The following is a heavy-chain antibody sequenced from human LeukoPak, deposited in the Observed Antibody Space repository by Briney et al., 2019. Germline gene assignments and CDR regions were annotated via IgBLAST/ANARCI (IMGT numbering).Heavy chain of an antibody. Sequence: GGSLRLSCAASGFTFSSYSVNWVRQAPGKGLEWVSSISSSSSNIYYADSVKGRFTISRDNAKNSLYLQMNSLRVEDTAVYYCARCTTGRTFGSLREIKRSREIDYWGQGTLVTVSS. CDR3: ARCTTGRTFGSLREIKRSREIDY. CDR2: ISSSSSNI. D-gene: IGHD1-1*01. CDR1: GFTFSSYS. J-gene: IGHJ4*02. V-gene: IGHV3-21*01.